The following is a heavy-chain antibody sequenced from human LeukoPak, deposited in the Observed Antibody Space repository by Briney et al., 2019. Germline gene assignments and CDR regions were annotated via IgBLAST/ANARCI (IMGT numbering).Heavy chain of an antibody. CDR2: IYWDDDK. CDR3: ARTIQQWLVLAGWFDP. Sequence: ETGPTLVKPTQTLTLTCTFSGFSLSTSGVGVGWIRQPPGKALEWLALIYWDDDKRYSPSLKSRLTITKDTSKNQVVLTMTNMDPVDTATYYCARTIQQWLVLAGWFDPWGQGTLVTVSS. CDR1: GFSLSTSGVG. J-gene: IGHJ5*02. V-gene: IGHV2-5*02. D-gene: IGHD6-19*01.